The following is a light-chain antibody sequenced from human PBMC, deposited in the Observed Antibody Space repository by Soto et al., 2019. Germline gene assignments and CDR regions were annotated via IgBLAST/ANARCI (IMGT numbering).Light chain of an antibody. CDR2: GAS. CDR3: QQYGSSHT. V-gene: IGKV3-20*01. J-gene: IGKJ5*01. CDR1: QSVTSTY. Sequence: EIVLTQSPGTLSLSPGERATLSCRASQSVTSTYLAWYQKKPGQAPRLLIYGASSRAIGIPDRFSGSVSGSDFILTINRLEPKDFAVYYCQQYGSSHTFGQGKRLEIK.